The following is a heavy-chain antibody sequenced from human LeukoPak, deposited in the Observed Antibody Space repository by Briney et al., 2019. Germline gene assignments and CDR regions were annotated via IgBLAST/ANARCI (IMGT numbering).Heavy chain of an antibody. CDR2: ISSSSSSI. D-gene: IGHD6-13*01. V-gene: IGHV3-48*04. Sequence: PGGSLRLSCAASGFTFSSYSMNWVRQAPGKGLEWVSCISSSSSSIYYADSVKGRFTISRDNAKNSLYLQMSSLRAEDTAIYYCARVLRYSSSWHQADYWGQGSLVTVSS. CDR3: ARVLRYSSSWHQADY. J-gene: IGHJ4*02. CDR1: GFTFSSYS.